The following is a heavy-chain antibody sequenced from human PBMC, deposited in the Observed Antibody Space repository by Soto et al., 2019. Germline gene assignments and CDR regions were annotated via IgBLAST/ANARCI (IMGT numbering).Heavy chain of an antibody. CDR3: TRERAQYSSSWLLWFDP. D-gene: IGHD6-13*01. Sequence: PGGSLRLSCTASGFTFGDYAMSWFRQAPGKGLEWVGFIRSKAYGGTTEYAASVKGRFTISRDDSKSIAYLQMNSLKTEDTAVYYCTRERAQYSSSWLLWFDPWGQGTLVTSPQ. J-gene: IGHJ5*02. CDR1: GFTFGDYA. CDR2: IRSKAYGGTT. V-gene: IGHV3-49*03.